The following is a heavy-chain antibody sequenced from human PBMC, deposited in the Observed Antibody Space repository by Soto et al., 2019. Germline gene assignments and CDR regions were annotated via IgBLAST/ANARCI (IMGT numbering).Heavy chain of an antibody. Sequence: ASVKVSCKASGGTFSSYAISWVRQAPGQGLEWMGGIIPIFGTANYAQKFQGRVTITADESTSTAYMELSSLRSEETAVYYCARDECSGGSRYSKNYYYGMDVWGQGTTV. J-gene: IGHJ6*02. V-gene: IGHV1-69*13. CDR2: IIPIFGTA. D-gene: IGHD2-15*01. CDR1: GGTFSSYA. CDR3: ARDECSGGSRYSKNYYYGMDV.